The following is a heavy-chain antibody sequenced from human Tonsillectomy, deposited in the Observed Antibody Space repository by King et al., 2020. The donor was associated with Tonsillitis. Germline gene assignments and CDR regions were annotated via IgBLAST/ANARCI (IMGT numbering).Heavy chain of an antibody. CDR1: GGSISPYY. Sequence: VQLQESGPGLVKPSETLSLTCTVSGGSISPYYWSGIRQPPGKGLEWIGYIYNSGNTNYNTSLKSRVTISVDTSKNQFSLKLNSVTAADTAVYYCARQNYYGMDVWGQGTTVTVSS. J-gene: IGHJ6*02. CDR2: IYNSGNT. CDR3: ARQNYYGMDV. V-gene: IGHV4-59*08.